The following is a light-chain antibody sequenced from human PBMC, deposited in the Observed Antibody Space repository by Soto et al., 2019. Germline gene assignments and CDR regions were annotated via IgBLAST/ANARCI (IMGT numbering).Light chain of an antibody. CDR3: SSFTTSYFYV. J-gene: IGLJ1*01. Sequence: QSALTQPASVSGSPGQSMTISCTGSGSDIGAYNYVSWYQQHPGRAPKLLIHGVTRRPSGVSSRFSASKSAYTASLTISGLQAEDEANYFCSSFTTSYFYVFGPGTKVTAL. CDR2: GVT. V-gene: IGLV2-14*01. CDR1: GSDIGAYNY.